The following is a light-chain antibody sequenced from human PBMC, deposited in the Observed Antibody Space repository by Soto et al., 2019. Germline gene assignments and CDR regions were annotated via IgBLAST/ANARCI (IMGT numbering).Light chain of an antibody. V-gene: IGKV1-5*03. Sequence: DIQFTQCPSSLSASGGDRVTIACRASQSISSWLAWYQQKPGKAPKLLIYKASSLESVVPSRFSGSGSGTEFTLTISSLQPDDFATYYCQQYNSYSQTFGQGTNVDIK. CDR2: KAS. J-gene: IGKJ1*01. CDR1: QSISSW. CDR3: QQYNSYSQT.